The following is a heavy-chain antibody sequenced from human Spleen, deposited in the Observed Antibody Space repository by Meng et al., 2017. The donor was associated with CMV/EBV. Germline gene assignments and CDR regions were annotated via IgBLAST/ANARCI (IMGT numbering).Heavy chain of an antibody. CDR2: IHPKNGVT. CDR1: GYTLTDYH. D-gene: IGHD1-1*01. J-gene: IGHJ5*02. Sequence: ASVKVSCKASGYTLTDYHLHWVRQAPGQGLEWMAWIHPKNGVTNYGQKFQGRVTLIRDTSISTAYMELRRLTSDDTAVYYCARDQGNWNDVSWFDPWGHGTLVTVSS. V-gene: IGHV1-2*02. CDR3: ARDQGNWNDVSWFDP.